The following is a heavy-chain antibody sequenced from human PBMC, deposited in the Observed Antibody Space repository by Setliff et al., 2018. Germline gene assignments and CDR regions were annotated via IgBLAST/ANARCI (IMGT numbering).Heavy chain of an antibody. CDR1: GGTFRSYG. D-gene: IGHD5-18*01. J-gene: IGHJ6*03. Sequence: GASVKVSCKASGGTFRSYGISWVRQAPGQGLEWMGGTIPSFGSTNYAQKFQDRVTIITDESTSTAYMELSSLRTEDTAVYYCAREGVDTRSSTDYRYYMDVWGKGTTVTVPS. V-gene: IGHV1-69*05. CDR2: TIPSFGST. CDR3: AREGVDTRSSTDYRYYMDV.